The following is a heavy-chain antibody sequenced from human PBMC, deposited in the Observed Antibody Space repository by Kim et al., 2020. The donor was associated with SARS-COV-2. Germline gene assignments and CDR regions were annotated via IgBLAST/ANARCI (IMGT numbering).Heavy chain of an antibody. CDR1: GFTFSSYG. CDR3: AKDISVVVTAIPYYYYGMDV. V-gene: IGHV3-33*06. CDR2: IWYDGSNK. D-gene: IGHD2-21*02. J-gene: IGHJ6*02. Sequence: GGSLRLSCAASGFTFSSYGMHWVRQAPGKGLEWVAVIWYDGSNKYYADSVKGRFTISRDNSKNTLYLQMNSLRAEDTAVYYCAKDISVVVTAIPYYYYGMDVWGQGTTVTVSS.